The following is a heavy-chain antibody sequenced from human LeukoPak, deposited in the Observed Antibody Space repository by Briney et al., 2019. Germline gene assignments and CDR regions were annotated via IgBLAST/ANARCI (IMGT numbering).Heavy chain of an antibody. CDR2: INPNSGAT. Sequence: GASVKVSCKASGYTFTNYYIHWVRQAPGQGLEWMGWINPNSGATNYAQKFQGRLTMTRDTSISTAYMELSRLRSDDTAVHYCAREQDDRSGYYFVDWGQGALVSVSS. CDR1: GYTFTNYY. V-gene: IGHV1-2*02. CDR3: AREQDDRSGYYFVD. J-gene: IGHJ4*02. D-gene: IGHD3-22*01.